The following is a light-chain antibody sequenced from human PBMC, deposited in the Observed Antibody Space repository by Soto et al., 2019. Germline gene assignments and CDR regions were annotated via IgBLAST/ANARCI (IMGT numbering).Light chain of an antibody. V-gene: IGLV2-11*01. CDR3: CSYTSSATL. Sequence: QSVLIQPPSVSGSPGQSVTISCTGTSSDVGSYDYVSWYQQHPGTVPKPMIYNVNTQPSGVPDRFSGSKSGNTASMTISGLQAEDEADYSCCSYTSSATLFGGGTQLTVL. J-gene: IGLJ2*01. CDR2: NVN. CDR1: SSDVGSYDY.